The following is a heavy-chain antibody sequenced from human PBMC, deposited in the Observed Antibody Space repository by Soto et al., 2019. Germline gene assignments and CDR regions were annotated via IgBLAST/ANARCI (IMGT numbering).Heavy chain of an antibody. CDR1: GFTFSSYA. CDR2: ISGSGGST. V-gene: IGHV3-23*01. Sequence: PGGSLRLSCAASGFTFSSYAMSWVRQAPGKGLEWVSAISGSGGSTYYADSVKGRFTISRDNSKNTLYLQMNSLRAEDTAVYYCAKRGSSSWEYGMDVWGQGTTVTVSS. CDR3: AKRGSSSWEYGMDV. D-gene: IGHD6-13*01. J-gene: IGHJ6*02.